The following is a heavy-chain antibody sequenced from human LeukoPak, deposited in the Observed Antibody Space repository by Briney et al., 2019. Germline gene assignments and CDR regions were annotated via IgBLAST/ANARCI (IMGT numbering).Heavy chain of an antibody. D-gene: IGHD6-19*01. CDR1: GFTFSSYA. CDR3: AKQEGSGWYFDAFDI. V-gene: IGHV3-23*01. CDR2: ISGSGGST. J-gene: IGHJ3*02. Sequence: GGSQRLSCAASGFTFSSYAMSWVRQAAGKGLEWVSAISGSGGSTYYADSVKGRFTISRDNSKNTLYLQMNSLRAEDTAVYYCAKQEGSGWYFDAFDIWGQGTMVTVSS.